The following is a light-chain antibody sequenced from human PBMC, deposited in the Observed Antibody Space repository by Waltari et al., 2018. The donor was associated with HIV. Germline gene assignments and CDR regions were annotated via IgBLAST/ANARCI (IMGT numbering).Light chain of an antibody. Sequence: QSALTQPPSASGSPGQSVTISCTGTSRDVGGYDYVSWYQQHPGKAPKLMIYEVSKRPSGVPDRFSGSKSGNTASLTVSGLQAEDEADYYCSSYAGSNAWVFGTGTKVTAL. CDR3: SSYAGSNAWV. CDR1: SRDVGGYDY. CDR2: EVS. V-gene: IGLV2-8*01. J-gene: IGLJ1*01.